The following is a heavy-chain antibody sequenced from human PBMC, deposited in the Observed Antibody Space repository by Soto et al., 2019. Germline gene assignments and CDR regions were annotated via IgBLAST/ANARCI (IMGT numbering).Heavy chain of an antibody. CDR3: ARDGDPQSAFWSGPLGGGRFDP. V-gene: IGHV1-69*12. CDR1: GGTFGNSA. Sequence: QVQLVQSGAEVKKPGSSVNVSCKTSGGTFGNSAVTWVRQAPGQGLEWLGGIVPMFGTANYAQKVQGRVTITAAESTITAYMELNSLKTDDTAVYYCARDGDPQSAFWSGPLGGGRFDPWGQGTLVTVSS. CDR2: IVPMFGTA. J-gene: IGHJ5*02. D-gene: IGHD3-3*01.